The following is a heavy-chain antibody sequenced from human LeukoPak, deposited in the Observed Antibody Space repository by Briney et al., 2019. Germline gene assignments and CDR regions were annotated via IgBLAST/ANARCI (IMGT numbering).Heavy chain of an antibody. D-gene: IGHD2-15*01. V-gene: IGHV3-20*04. Sequence: PGGSLRLSCAASGFTFDDYGMSWVRQAPGKGLEWVSGINWNGGSTGYADSVKGRFTISRDNAKNSLYLQMNSLRAEDTAVYYCVGLDIVVVVAAMSYYFDYWGQGTLVTVSS. CDR3: VGLDIVVVVAAMSYYFDY. CDR2: INWNGGST. CDR1: GFTFDDYG. J-gene: IGHJ4*02.